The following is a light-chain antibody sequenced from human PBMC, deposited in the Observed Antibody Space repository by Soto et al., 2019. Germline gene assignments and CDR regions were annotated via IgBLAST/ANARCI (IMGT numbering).Light chain of an antibody. CDR1: QSGVSKY. Sequence: EIVLTQSPGTLSLSPGERATLSCRADQSGVSKYLSWFQQKPGQAPRVLIYGASTRATGIPDRFSGSGSGTDFTLTISRLEPEDFAVYYCHQYGISPWTFGQGTKVEIK. V-gene: IGKV3-20*01. CDR3: HQYGISPWT. CDR2: GAS. J-gene: IGKJ1*01.